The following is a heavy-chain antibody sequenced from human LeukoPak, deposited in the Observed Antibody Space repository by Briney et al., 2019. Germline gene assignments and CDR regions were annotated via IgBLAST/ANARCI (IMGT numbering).Heavy chain of an antibody. J-gene: IGHJ4*02. CDR2: IYSGGST. V-gene: IGHV3-53*01. CDR3: ARERGTPQTYYYDSSGPFDY. CDR1: GFTVSSNY. D-gene: IGHD3-22*01. Sequence: PGGSLRLSCAASGFTVSSNYMSWVRQAPGKGLEWVSVIYSGGSTYYADSVKGRFTISRDNSKNTLYLQMNSLRAEDTAVNSCARERGTPQTYYYDSSGPFDYSDQGTLVTVFS.